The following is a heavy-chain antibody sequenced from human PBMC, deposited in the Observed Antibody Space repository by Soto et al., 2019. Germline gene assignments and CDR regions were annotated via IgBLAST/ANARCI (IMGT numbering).Heavy chain of an antibody. CDR3: AREDNVFPGGYFDY. CDR1: GGSISSGGYS. D-gene: IGHD2-21*01. V-gene: IGHV4-30-2*01. Sequence: QLQLQESGSGLVKPSQTLSLTCAVSGGSISSGGYSWSWIRQPPGKGLEWIGYIYHSGSTYYNPSLTSRVTISVDRPQNQFSLKLSSVTAADTAVYYCAREDNVFPGGYFDYWGQGTLVTVSS. J-gene: IGHJ4*02. CDR2: IYHSGST.